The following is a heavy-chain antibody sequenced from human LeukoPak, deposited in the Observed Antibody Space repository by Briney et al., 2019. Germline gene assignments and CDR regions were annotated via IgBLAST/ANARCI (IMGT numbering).Heavy chain of an antibody. J-gene: IGHJ4*02. V-gene: IGHV1-2*02. CDR1: GYTFSDYY. Sequence: ASVKVPCKASGYTFSDYYMHWVRQAPGQGLEWMGWINPNGDGTNFAQEFQGRVTMTRDISTVYMELRRLRSDDTAVYFCARGGGSSGYPDYWGQGTLVTVSS. CDR3: ARGGGSSGYPDY. D-gene: IGHD6-19*01. CDR2: INPNGDGT.